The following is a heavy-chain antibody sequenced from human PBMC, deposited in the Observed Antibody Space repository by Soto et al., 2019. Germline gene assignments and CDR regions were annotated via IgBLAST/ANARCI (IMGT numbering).Heavy chain of an antibody. Sequence: PSETLSLTCTVSGVSISSSYSCWGWIRQPPGKGLEWIGSFYYSGSTYYNPSLKSRVTISVDTSKNQFSLKLSSVTAADTAVYYCARPAYCSGPSCYGRHFDYWGQGTLVTVSS. V-gene: IGHV4-39*01. CDR2: FYYSGST. J-gene: IGHJ4*02. D-gene: IGHD2-2*01. CDR1: GVSISSSYSC. CDR3: ARPAYCSGPSCYGRHFDY.